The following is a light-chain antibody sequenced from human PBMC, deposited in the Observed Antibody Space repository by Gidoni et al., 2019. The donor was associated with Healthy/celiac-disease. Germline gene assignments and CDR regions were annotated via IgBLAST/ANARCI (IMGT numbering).Light chain of an antibody. CDR1: QSVSSSY. J-gene: IGKJ4*02. CDR2: GAS. V-gene: IGKV3-20*01. CDR3: QQYGSAPLT. Sequence: DIVLTQSPGTLSLSPGERAPRSCRASQSVSSSYVAWYQQKPGQAPRLLIYGASSRATGIPDRGSGSGSGTDFTLTISRLEPEDFAVYYCQQYGSAPLTFGGGTKVEIK.